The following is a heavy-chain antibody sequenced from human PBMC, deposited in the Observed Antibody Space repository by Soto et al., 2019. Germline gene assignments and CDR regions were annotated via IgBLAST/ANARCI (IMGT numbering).Heavy chain of an antibody. CDR1: GGTFRSYA. CDR2: IIPIFGTA. CDR3: ARSITGTVSYYYGMDV. Sequence: ASVKVSCKASGGTFRSYAISWVRQAPGQGLEWMGGIIPIFGTANYAQKFQGRVTITADESTSTADMELSSLRSEDMAVYYCARSITGTVSYYYGMDVWGQGTTVTVSS. D-gene: IGHD1-20*01. V-gene: IGHV1-69*13. J-gene: IGHJ6*02.